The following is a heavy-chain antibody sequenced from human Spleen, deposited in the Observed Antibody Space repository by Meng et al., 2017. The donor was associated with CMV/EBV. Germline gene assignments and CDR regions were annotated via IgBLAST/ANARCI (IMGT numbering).Heavy chain of an antibody. CDR2: IYYSGST. V-gene: IGHV4-39*07. D-gene: IGHD4-23*01. J-gene: IGHJ5*02. CDR3: ARDGGGGNWFDP. CDR1: GGSISSSSYY. Sequence: QVQLQQWGAGLLKPSETLSLTCTVSGGSISSSSYYWGWIRQPPGKGLEWIGSIYYSGSTYYNPSLKSRVTISVDTSKNQFSLKLSSVTAADTAVYYCARDGGGGNWFDPWGQGTLVTVSS.